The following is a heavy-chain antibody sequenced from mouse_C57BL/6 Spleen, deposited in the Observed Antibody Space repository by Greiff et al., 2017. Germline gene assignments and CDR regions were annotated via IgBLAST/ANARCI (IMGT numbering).Heavy chain of an antibody. D-gene: IGHD1-1*01. CDR3: ARESTTTEEYYFDV. Sequence: QVQLQQPGADLVKPGASVKLSCKASGYTFTSYWMPWVQQRPGQSLEWIGEINPSDSYTNYNQKLKGKSTMAIDKAHSTSYMQLSSLKSEDSAVYYGARESTTTEEYYFDVWGTGTTLTVSS. J-gene: IGHJ2*01. V-gene: IGHV1-69*01. CDR1: GYTFTSYW. CDR2: INPSDSYT.